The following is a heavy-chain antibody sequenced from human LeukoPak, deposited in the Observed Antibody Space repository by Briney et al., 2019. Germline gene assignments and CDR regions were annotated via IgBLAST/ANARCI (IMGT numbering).Heavy chain of an antibody. CDR2: MNPNSGNT. CDR3: ARGPVRGSYSGTSWFDP. CDR1: GYTFTRYD. V-gene: IGHV1-8*01. Sequence: EASVKVSCKASGYTFTRYDINWVRQATGQGLEWKGWMNPNSGNTGYAQKFQGRVTMTRNTSISTAYMELSSLRSEDTAVYYCARGPVRGSYSGTSWFDPWGQGTLVTVSS. D-gene: IGHD1-26*01. J-gene: IGHJ5*02.